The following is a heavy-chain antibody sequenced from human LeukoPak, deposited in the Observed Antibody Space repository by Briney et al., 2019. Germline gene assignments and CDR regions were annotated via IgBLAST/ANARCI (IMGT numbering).Heavy chain of an antibody. CDR2: ISYDGSNK. CDR1: GFTFSSYA. J-gene: IGHJ4*02. CDR3: EAPLRMATIH. V-gene: IGHV3-30-3*01. D-gene: IGHD5-24*01. Sequence: GGSLILSCAASGFTFSSYAMHWVRQAPGKGLEWVAVISYDGSNKYYADSVKGRFTISRDNSKNTLYLQMNSLRAEDTAVYYCEAPLRMATIHLGQGTLVTVSS.